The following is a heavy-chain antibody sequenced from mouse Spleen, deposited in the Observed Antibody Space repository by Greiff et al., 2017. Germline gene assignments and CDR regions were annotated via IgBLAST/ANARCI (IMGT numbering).Heavy chain of an antibody. CDR1: GYTFTSYG. Sequence: QVQLQQSGAELARPGASVKLSCKASGYTFTSYGISWVKQRTGQGLEWIGEIYPRSGNTYYNEKFKGKATLTADKSSSTAYMELRSLTSEDSAVYFCAREGRDYERFAYWGQGTLVTVSA. D-gene: IGHD2-4*01. CDR2: IYPRSGNT. J-gene: IGHJ3*01. V-gene: IGHV1-81*01. CDR3: AREGRDYERFAY.